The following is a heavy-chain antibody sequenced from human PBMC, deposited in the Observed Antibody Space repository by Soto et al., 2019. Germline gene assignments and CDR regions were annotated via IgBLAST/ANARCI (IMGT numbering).Heavy chain of an antibody. Sequence: QVQLVQSGAEVKKPGSSVKVSCTASEGTFSSYSINWVRQAPGQGLEWMGEIIPIFGTANYAQKFQGRVTITADESTSTAYMELSSLRSEDTDVYYCARDGGRHSGGIDYWGQGTLVTVSS. CDR1: EGTFSSYS. CDR3: ARDGGRHSGGIDY. J-gene: IGHJ4*02. D-gene: IGHD1-26*01. V-gene: IGHV1-69*01. CDR2: IIPIFGTA.